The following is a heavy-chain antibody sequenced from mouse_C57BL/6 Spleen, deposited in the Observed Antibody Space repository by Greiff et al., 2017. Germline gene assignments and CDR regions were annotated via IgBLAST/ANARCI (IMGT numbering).Heavy chain of an antibody. V-gene: IGHV1-19*01. CDR2: INPYNGGT. CDR3: AREGLGRGFAY. J-gene: IGHJ3*01. D-gene: IGHD4-1*01. Sequence: VQLQQSGPVLVKPGASVKMSCKASGYTFTDYYMNWVKQSHGKSLEWIGVINPYNGGTSYNQKFKGKATLTVDKSSSTAYMELNSLTSEDSAVYYCAREGLGRGFAYWGQGTLVTVSA. CDR1: GYTFTDYY.